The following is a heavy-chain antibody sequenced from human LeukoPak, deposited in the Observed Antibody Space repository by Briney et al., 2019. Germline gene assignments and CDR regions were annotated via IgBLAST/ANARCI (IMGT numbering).Heavy chain of an antibody. V-gene: IGHV1-69*01. CDR3: AREEWLKRGFDY. Sequence: SVKVSCKASGGTFSSFAINWVRQAPGQGLEWMGGIIPIFGTANYAQKFQGRVTITADESTSTAYMELSSLRSEDTAVYYCAREEWLKRGFDYWGQGTLVTVSS. J-gene: IGHJ4*02. CDR1: GGTFSSFA. CDR2: IIPIFGTA. D-gene: IGHD3-3*01.